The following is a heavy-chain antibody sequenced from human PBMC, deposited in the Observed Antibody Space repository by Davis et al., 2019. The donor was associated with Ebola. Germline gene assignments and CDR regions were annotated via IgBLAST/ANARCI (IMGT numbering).Heavy chain of an antibody. J-gene: IGHJ4*02. Sequence: SETLSLTCAVSGGSISSSNWWSWVRQPPGKGLEWIGEIYHSGSTNYNPSLKSRVTISVDTSKNQFSLKLSSVTAADTAFYYCVRGSDAYKTGYWGQGTLVTVSS. V-gene: IGHV4-4*02. D-gene: IGHD5-24*01. CDR3: VRGSDAYKTGY. CDR1: GGSISSSNW. CDR2: IYHSGST.